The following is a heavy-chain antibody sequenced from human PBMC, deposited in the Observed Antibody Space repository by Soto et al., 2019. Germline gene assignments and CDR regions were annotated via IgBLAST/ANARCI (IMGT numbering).Heavy chain of an antibody. CDR2: IYYSGST. V-gene: IGHV4-31*03. CDR3: ARESRGYCSSTSCYPPWFDP. J-gene: IGHJ5*02. CDR1: GGSISSGGYY. Sequence: SETLSLTCTVSGGSISSGGYYWSWIRQHPGKGLEWIGYIYYSGSTYYNPSLKSRVTISVDTSKNQFSLKLSSVTAADTAVYYCARESRGYCSSTSCYPPWFDPWGQGTLVTVSS. D-gene: IGHD2-2*01.